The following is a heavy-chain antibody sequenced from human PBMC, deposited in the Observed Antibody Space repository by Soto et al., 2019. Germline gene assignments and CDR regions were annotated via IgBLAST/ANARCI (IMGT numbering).Heavy chain of an antibody. CDR2: MSGSSSTT. J-gene: IGHJ4*02. CDR1: GLTFSNYA. V-gene: IGHV3-23*01. D-gene: IGHD1-7*01. CDR3: AKNQERELPRVIDF. Sequence: GGSLRLSCATSGLTFSNYAMSWVRQAPGGGLEWVSSMSGSSSTTYYADSVRGRFTISRDRSKNTLYLQMSSLRAEDTALYYCAKNQERELPRVIDFWGQGTLVTSPQ.